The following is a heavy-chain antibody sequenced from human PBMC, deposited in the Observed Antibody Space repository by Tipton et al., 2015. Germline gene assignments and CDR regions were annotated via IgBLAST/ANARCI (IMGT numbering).Heavy chain of an antibody. CDR3: ARTRIPNYYYDSSGYSLDN. CDR2: IYYSGSSYYSAST. CDR1: GDSISSSY. V-gene: IGHV4-59*12. J-gene: IGHJ4*02. Sequence: TLSLTCTVSGDSISSSYWTWIRQPPGKGLEWIGYIYYSGSSYYSASTNYNPSLKSRVTISVDTSKNQFSLKLTSVTAADTAVYYCARTRIPNYYYDSSGYSLDNWGQGTLVTVSS. D-gene: IGHD3-22*01.